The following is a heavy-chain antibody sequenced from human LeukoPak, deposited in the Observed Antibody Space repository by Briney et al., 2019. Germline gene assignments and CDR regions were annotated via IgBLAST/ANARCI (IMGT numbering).Heavy chain of an antibody. J-gene: IGHJ4*02. CDR2: ISWNSGSI. V-gene: IGHV3-9*01. CDR3: AKDASRHYYGSGSVNDY. CDR1: GFTFDDFA. D-gene: IGHD3-10*01. Sequence: GGSLRLSCAASGFTFDDFAMHWVRQAPGEGLEWVSGISWNSGSIGYADSVKGRLTISRDNAKNSLYLQMNTLRAEDTALYYCAKDASRHYYGSGSVNDYWGQGTLVTVSS.